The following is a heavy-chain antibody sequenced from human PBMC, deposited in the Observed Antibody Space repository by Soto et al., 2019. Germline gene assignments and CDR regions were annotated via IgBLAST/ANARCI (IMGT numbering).Heavy chain of an antibody. Sequence: QVQLVQSGAEVKKPGASVKVSCKASGYTFTSYGISWVRQAPGQGLEWMGWISAYNGNTNYAQKLQGRVTMTTDTNTGTAHMELRRLRSDDTAVYYRARELIYGSGSYYWGQGTLVTVSS. J-gene: IGHJ4*02. D-gene: IGHD3-10*01. CDR3: ARELIYGSGSYY. V-gene: IGHV1-18*01. CDR1: GYTFTSYG. CDR2: ISAYNGNT.